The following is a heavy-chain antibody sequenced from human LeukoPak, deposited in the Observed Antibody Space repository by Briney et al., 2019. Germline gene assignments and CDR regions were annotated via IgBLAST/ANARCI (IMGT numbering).Heavy chain of an antibody. CDR2: INHSGST. V-gene: IGHV4-34*01. D-gene: IGHD6-19*01. CDR1: GGSFSGYY. Sequence: SETLSLTCAVYGGSFSGYYWSWIRQPPGKGLEWIGEINHSGSTNYNPSLKGRVTISVDTSKNQFSLKLSSVTAADTAVYYCARVRPWLYYYYGMDVWGQGTTVTVSS. CDR3: ARVRPWLYYYYGMDV. J-gene: IGHJ6*02.